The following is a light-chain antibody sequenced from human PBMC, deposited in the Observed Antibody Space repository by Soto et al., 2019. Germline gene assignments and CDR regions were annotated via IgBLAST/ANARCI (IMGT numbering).Light chain of an antibody. CDR1: NIGSKS. CDR2: DDS. J-gene: IGLJ2*01. CDR3: QVWDSSSEHVV. V-gene: IGLV3-21*02. Sequence: SYELTQPPSVSVAPGQTARITCGGKNIGSKSVHWYQQKPGQAPVLVVYDDSDRPSGIPERFSGSNSGNTATLTISMVEAGDEADYYCQVWDSSSEHVVFGGGTKLTVL.